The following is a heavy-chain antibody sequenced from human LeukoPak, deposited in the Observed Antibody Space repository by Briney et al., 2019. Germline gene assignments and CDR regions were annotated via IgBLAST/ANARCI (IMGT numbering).Heavy chain of an antibody. CDR3: ARGYSTSWTYYFDY. CDR1: DVAITGYY. D-gene: IGHD6-13*01. Sequence: VKPSETLSLTCTVSDVAITGYYWGWIRQPPGKGLDWIGHLHYGGSTNYNPSLKSRVTISVDTPKNHFSLKLSSVTAADTAVYYCARGYSTSWTYYFDYWGQGALVTVSS. CDR2: LHYGGST. J-gene: IGHJ4*02. V-gene: IGHV4-59*01.